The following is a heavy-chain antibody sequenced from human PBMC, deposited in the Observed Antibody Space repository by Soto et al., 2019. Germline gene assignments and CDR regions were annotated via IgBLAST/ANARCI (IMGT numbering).Heavy chain of an antibody. CDR2: IYYSGST. Sequence: SETLSLTCTVSGGSISSSSYYWGWIRQPPGKGLEWIGSIYYSGSTYYNPSLKSRVTISVDTSKNQFSLKLSSVTAADTAVYYCARLVYDNRCYHPGWGQGTLVTVSS. V-gene: IGHV4-39*01. CDR1: GGSISSSSYY. J-gene: IGHJ4*02. D-gene: IGHD3-22*01. CDR3: ARLVYDNRCYHPG.